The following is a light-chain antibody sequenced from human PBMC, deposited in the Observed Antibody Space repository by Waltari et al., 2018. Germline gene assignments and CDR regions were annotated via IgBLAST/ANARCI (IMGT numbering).Light chain of an antibody. CDR1: SGHSTYA. CDR2: LNRDGSH. J-gene: IGLJ2*01. CDR3: QTWGTGTVV. V-gene: IGLV4-69*01. Sequence: QLVLTQSPSASASLGASVKLTCTLSSGHSTYAIAWHPQQPEKGPSYLLKLNRDGSHSKGDGIPDRFAGSKWGAGRYLTIASLQSEDEGGYYCQTWGTGTVVFGGGTKLTVL.